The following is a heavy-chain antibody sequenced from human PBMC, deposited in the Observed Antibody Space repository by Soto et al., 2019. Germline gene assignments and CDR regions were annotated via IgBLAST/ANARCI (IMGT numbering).Heavy chain of an antibody. Sequence: GGSLRLSCAASGFTFSNAWMNWVRQAPGKGLEWVGRIKSKTDGGTTDYAAPVKGRFTISRDDSKNTLYLQMNSLKTEDTAVYYCTTGKAAAGFYYYFDYWGQGTLVTVSS. J-gene: IGHJ4*02. CDR2: IKSKTDGGTT. CDR1: GFTFSNAW. CDR3: TTGKAAAGFYYYFDY. D-gene: IGHD6-13*01. V-gene: IGHV3-15*07.